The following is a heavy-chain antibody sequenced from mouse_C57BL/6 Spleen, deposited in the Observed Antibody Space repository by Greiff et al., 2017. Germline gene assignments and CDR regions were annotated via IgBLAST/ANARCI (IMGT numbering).Heavy chain of an antibody. CDR2: ISYDGSN. D-gene: IGHD1-3*01. CDR3: ARGLSSDY. Sequence: EVQVVESGPGLVKPSQSLSLTCSVTGYSITSGYYWNWIRQFPGNKLEWMGYISYDGSNNYNPSLKNRISITRDTSKNQFFLKLNSVTTEDTATYYCARGLSSDYWGQGTTLTVSS. V-gene: IGHV3-6*01. CDR1: GYSITSGYY. J-gene: IGHJ2*01.